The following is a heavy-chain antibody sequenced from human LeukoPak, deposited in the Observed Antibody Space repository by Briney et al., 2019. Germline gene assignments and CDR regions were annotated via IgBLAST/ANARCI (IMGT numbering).Heavy chain of an antibody. V-gene: IGHV1-69*05. CDR2: IIPIFGTA. CDR1: GGTFSSYA. D-gene: IGHD2-2*02. J-gene: IGHJ4*02. CDR3: ARADIVVVPAAIPTYYFDY. Sequence: EASVKVSCKASGGTFSSYAISWVRQAPGQGLEWMGGIIPIFGTANYAQKFQGRVTITTDESTSTAYMELSSLRSEDTAVYYCARADIVVVPAAIPTYYFDYWGQGTLVTVSS.